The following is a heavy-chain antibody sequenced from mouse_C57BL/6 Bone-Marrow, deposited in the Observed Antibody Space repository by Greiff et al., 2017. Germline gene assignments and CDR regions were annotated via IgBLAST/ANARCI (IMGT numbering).Heavy chain of an antibody. CDR1: GFTFSNYW. Sequence: EVMLVESGGGLVQPGGSMKLSCVASGFTFSNYWMNWVRQSPEKGLEWVAQIRLKSDNYATHYAESVKGRFTISRDDSKSSVYLQMNNLRAEDTGIYYCTGGSYRAYWGQGTLVTVSA. CDR3: TGGSYRAY. CDR2: IRLKSDNYAT. J-gene: IGHJ3*01. V-gene: IGHV6-3*01. D-gene: IGHD1-1*02.